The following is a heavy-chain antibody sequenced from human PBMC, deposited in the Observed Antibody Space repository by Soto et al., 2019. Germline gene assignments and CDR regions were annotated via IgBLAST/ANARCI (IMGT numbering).Heavy chain of an antibody. Sequence: XSVKVSCNASGCTFTSYGIIWVRQSPGQGLEWMGWISAYNGNTNYAQKLQGRVTMTTDTSTSTAYMELRSLRSDDTAVYYCARDMGVNFGVVIRFDYWSQGTLVTVSS. D-gene: IGHD3-3*01. CDR1: GCTFTSYG. J-gene: IGHJ4*02. CDR2: ISAYNGNT. V-gene: IGHV1-18*01. CDR3: ARDMGVNFGVVIRFDY.